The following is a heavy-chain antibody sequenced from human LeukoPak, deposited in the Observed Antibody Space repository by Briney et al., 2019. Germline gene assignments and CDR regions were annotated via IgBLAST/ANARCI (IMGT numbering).Heavy chain of an antibody. J-gene: IGHJ4*02. CDR2: IVVGSGNT. D-gene: IGHD3/OR15-3a*01. Sequence: ASVKVSCRASGFTFTSSAMQWVRQARGQRLEWIGWIVVGSGNTNYAQKFQERVTITRDMSTSTAYMELSSLRSEDTAVYYCVRDLGVDTSMIFFDFWGQGTLVTVSS. CDR1: GFTFTSSA. CDR3: VRDLGVDTSMIFFDF. V-gene: IGHV1-58*02.